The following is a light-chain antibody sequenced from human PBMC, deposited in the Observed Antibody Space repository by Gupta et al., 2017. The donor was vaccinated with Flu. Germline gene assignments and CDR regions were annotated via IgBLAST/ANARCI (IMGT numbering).Light chain of an antibody. J-gene: IGKJ1*01. CDR1: QSIYEY. CDR2: AAS. Sequence: PPSLSASVGDRVTITCRASQSIYEYVNWYQQKPGEAPRLLIYAASTLQSGVPSRFSGSGSGSDFTLTITSRQPEDLATYYCQQAYKSPPTFGQGTTVDVK. CDR3: QQAYKSPPT. V-gene: IGKV1-39*01.